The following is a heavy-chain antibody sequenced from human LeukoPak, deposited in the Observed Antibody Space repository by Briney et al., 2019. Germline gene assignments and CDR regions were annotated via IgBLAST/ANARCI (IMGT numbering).Heavy chain of an antibody. V-gene: IGHV3-7*01. CDR1: GFTFTNYW. Sequence: GGSLRLSCAASGFTFTNYWMTWVRQAPGKGLEWVADIKQDGSKKNYVDSVKGRFTISRDNAKNSLYLQMNSLRGDDTAVYHCASWGPYCSSTNCPPRGQGTLVTVSS. CDR3: ASWGPYCSSTNCPP. CDR2: IKQDGSKK. J-gene: IGHJ5*02. D-gene: IGHD2-2*01.